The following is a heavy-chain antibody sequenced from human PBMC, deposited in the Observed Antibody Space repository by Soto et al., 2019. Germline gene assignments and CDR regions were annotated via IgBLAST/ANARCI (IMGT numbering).Heavy chain of an antibody. Sequence: GGSLRLSCAASGFTFSSYAMSWVRQAPGKGLEWVSAISGSGGSTYYADSVKGRFTISRDNSKNTLYLQMNSLRAEDTAVYYCANPTPGYDILTGYYLTGYWGQGTLVTVSS. V-gene: IGHV3-23*01. J-gene: IGHJ4*02. D-gene: IGHD3-9*01. CDR3: ANPTPGYDILTGYYLTGY. CDR1: GFTFSSYA. CDR2: ISGSGGST.